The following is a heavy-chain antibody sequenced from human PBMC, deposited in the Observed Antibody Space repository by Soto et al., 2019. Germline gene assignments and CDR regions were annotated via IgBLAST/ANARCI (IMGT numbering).Heavy chain of an antibody. CDR2: ISSSGDTT. V-gene: IGHV3-48*02. J-gene: IGHJ4*02. D-gene: IGHD2-15*01. CDR1: GFTFSTYS. CDR3: ARPGWSDY. Sequence: EVQLVESGGGLVQPGGSLRVTCAASGFTFSTYSMNWVRQAPGKGLEWISHISSSGDTTYYADSVKGQFSISRDNAKNSLYLQMNSLRDEDTAVYYCARPGWSDYWGQGTLVTVSS.